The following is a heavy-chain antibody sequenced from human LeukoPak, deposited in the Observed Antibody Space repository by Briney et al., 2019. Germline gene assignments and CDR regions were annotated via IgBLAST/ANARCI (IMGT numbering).Heavy chain of an antibody. CDR1: GVTFSSYW. J-gene: IGHJ4*02. CDR3: ARSSSWYWHYFDY. V-gene: IGHV3-7*01. D-gene: IGHD6-13*01. CDR2: IKQDGSEK. Sequence: PGGSLRLSCAASGVTFSSYWMSWVRQAPGKGLEGVANIKQDGSEKYYVDSVKGRFTISRDNAKNSLYLQMNSLRAEDTAVYYCARSSSWYWHYFDYWGQGTLVTVSS.